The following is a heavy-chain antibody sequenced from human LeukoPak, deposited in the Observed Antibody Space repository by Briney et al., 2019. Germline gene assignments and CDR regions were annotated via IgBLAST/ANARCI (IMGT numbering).Heavy chain of an antibody. V-gene: IGHV3-23*01. CDR2: ISGSGGST. CDR3: AKNSGTTYYFDY. Sequence: GGSLRLSCAAFGFTFSSYGMSWVRQAPGKGLEWVSVISGSGGSTYYAASVKGRFTISRDNSKNTLYLLLTSLRAEDTAVYYCAKNSGTTYYFDYWGQGTLITVSS. J-gene: IGHJ4*02. D-gene: IGHD1-14*01. CDR1: GFTFSSYG.